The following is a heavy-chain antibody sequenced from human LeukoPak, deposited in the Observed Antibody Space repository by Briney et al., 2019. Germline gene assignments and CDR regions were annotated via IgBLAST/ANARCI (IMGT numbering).Heavy chain of an antibody. CDR3: ARSAVSNPNWFDP. Sequence: PGESLKISCKGSGYSFTSYWIGWVRQMPGKGLEWMGIIYPGDSDTRYSPSFQGQVTISADKSIRTAYLQWSSLKASDTAMYYCARSAVSNPNWFDPWGQGTLVTVSS. D-gene: IGHD2-8*01. CDR2: IYPGDSDT. V-gene: IGHV5-51*03. CDR1: GYSFTSYW. J-gene: IGHJ5*02.